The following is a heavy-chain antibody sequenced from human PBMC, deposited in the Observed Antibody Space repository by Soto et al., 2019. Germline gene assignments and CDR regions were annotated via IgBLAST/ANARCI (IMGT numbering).Heavy chain of an antibody. Sequence: SETLSLTCSVSRGSISSSSYYWGWIRQPPGKGLEWIGSIYYSGSTYYNPSLKSRVTISVDTSKNQFSLKLSSVTAADTAVYYCARQPRRREQKQNYYYYGMDVWGQGTTVT. CDR2: IYYSGST. D-gene: IGHD1-26*01. J-gene: IGHJ6*02. CDR3: ARQPRRREQKQNYYYYGMDV. V-gene: IGHV4-39*01. CDR1: RGSISSSSYY.